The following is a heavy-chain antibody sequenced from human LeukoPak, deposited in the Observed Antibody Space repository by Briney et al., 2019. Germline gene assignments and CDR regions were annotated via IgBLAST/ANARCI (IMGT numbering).Heavy chain of an antibody. D-gene: IGHD3-3*01. CDR1: GFTFSSYG. CDR2: IRYDGSNK. CDR3: ARSLAYYDFWSGYYSGY. Sequence: GGSLRLSCAASGFTFSSYGMHWVRQAPGKGLEWVAFIRYDGSNKYYADSVKGRFTISRDNSKNTLYLQMNSLRAEDTAVYYCARSLAYYDFWSGYYSGYWGQGTLVTVSS. J-gene: IGHJ4*02. V-gene: IGHV3-30*02.